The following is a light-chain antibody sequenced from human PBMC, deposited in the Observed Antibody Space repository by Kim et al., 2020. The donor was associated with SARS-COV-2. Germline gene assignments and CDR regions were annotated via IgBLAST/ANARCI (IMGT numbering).Light chain of an antibody. V-gene: IGKV4-1*01. Sequence: DIVMTQSPDSLAVSLGERATINCKSSQSVLYSSNNKNYLAWYQHKPGQPPNLLIYWSSTRESGVPDRFSGSGSGTDFTLTISSLQAEDVGVYYCQQYYSSPYSFGQGTKLE. CDR3: QQYYSSPYS. CDR2: WSS. CDR1: QSVLYSSNNKNY. J-gene: IGKJ2*03.